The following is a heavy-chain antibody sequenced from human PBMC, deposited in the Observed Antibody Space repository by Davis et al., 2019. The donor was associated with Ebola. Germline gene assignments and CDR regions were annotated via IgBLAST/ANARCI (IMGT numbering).Heavy chain of an antibody. J-gene: IGHJ4*02. Sequence: GGSLRLSCSASGFTFSNYAMHWVRQAPGKGLESVSGISSFGSNTYQADSVKGRFTISRDNSTNTLYLQMNSLRAGDTAVYYCAKDGSAMIDYYFDYWGQGTLVTVSS. CDR2: ISSFGSNT. V-gene: IGHV3-64*04. CDR1: GFTFSNYA. D-gene: IGHD2-2*01. CDR3: AKDGSAMIDYYFDY.